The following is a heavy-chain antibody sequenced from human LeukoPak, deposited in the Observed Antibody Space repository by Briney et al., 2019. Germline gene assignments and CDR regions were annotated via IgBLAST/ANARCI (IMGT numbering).Heavy chain of an antibody. V-gene: IGHV3-23*01. CDR2: ISDSGSIT. D-gene: IGHD1-26*01. CDR1: GFAFSSQA. Sequence: GGSLRLSCAASGFAFSSQAMGWVRQAPGKGLEWVSVISDSGSITYYADSVKGRFTISRDNSKNTLYLQMNSLRAEDTAVYYCAKGGIVGGKIDYWGQGTLVTV. CDR3: AKGGIVGGKIDY. J-gene: IGHJ4*02.